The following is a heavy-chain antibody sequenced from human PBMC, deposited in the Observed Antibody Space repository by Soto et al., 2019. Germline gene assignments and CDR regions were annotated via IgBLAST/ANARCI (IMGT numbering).Heavy chain of an antibody. Sequence: HPGGSLRLSCAASGFTFSSYAMSWVRQAPGKGLEWVSAISGSGGSTYYADTVKGRFTISRDNSKNTLYLQMNSLRAEDTAVYYCAKDKVIAVAGKVDYWGQGTLVTVSS. CDR2: ISGSGGST. CDR1: GFTFSSYA. CDR3: AKDKVIAVAGKVDY. D-gene: IGHD6-19*01. J-gene: IGHJ4*02. V-gene: IGHV3-23*01.